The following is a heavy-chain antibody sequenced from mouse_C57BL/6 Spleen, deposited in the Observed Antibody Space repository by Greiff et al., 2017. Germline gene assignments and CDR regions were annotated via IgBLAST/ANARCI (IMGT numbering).Heavy chain of an antibody. Sequence: EVHLVEPGGDLVKPGGSLKLSCAASGFTFSSYGMSWVRQTPDKRLEWVATISSGGSYTYYPDTVKGRFTISRDNAKNTLYLQMSSLKSEDTAMYYCARQGYDYFDYWGQGTTLTVSS. CDR3: ARQGYDYFDY. D-gene: IGHD2-4*01. V-gene: IGHV5-6*01. J-gene: IGHJ2*01. CDR2: ISSGGSYT. CDR1: GFTFSSYG.